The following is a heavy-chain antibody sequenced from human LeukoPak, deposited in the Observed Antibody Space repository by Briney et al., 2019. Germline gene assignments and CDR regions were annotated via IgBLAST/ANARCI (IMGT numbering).Heavy chain of an antibody. V-gene: IGHV3-30*18. CDR2: ISDDGSNK. CDR3: AKLYYGSGSFLVDYYFDC. J-gene: IGHJ4*02. Sequence: GGSLRLSCAASGFTFSSYGMHWVGQAPGKRLEWVAFISDDGSNKNYADSVKGRFTISRDNSKNTLNLQMNSLRAEDTAVYYCAKLYYGSGSFLVDYYFDCWGQGTLVTVSS. CDR1: GFTFSSYG. D-gene: IGHD3-10*01.